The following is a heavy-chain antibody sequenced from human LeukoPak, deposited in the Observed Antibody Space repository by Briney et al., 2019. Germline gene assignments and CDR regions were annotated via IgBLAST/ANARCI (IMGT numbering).Heavy chain of an antibody. CDR1: GYSFTSYW. V-gene: IGHV5-51*01. CDR2: IYPGDSDT. Sequence: GESLKISCKGSGYSFTSYWIGWVRQMPGKGLEWMGIIYPGDSDTRYSPSFQGQVNISADKSISPAYLQWSSLKASDTAMYYCASTVDSSGYFPAPPNDAFDIWGQGTMVTVSS. CDR3: ASTVDSSGYFPAPPNDAFDI. D-gene: IGHD3-22*01. J-gene: IGHJ3*02.